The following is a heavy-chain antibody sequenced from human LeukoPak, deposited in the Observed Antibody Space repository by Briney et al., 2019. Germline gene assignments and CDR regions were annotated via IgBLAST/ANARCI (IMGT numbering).Heavy chain of an antibody. Sequence: EASVKVSCKASGGTFSSYAISWVRQAPGQGLEWMGGIIPIFGTANYAQKFQGRVTITTDESTSTAYMELSSLRSEDTAVYYCAVQGSSTNPHWYYFDYWGQGTLVTVSS. CDR2: IIPIFGTA. CDR3: AVQGSSTNPHWYYFDY. J-gene: IGHJ4*02. CDR1: GGTFSSYA. D-gene: IGHD6-6*01. V-gene: IGHV1-69*05.